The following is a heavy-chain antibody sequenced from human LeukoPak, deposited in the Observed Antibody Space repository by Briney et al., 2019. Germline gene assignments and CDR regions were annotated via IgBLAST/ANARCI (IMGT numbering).Heavy chain of an antibody. V-gene: IGHV3-30*03. CDR1: GFTFSSYG. Sequence: GRSLRLSCAASGFTFSSYGMHWVRQAPGKGLEWVAVISYDGSSKYYADSVKGRFTISRDNSKDTLFLQMNSLRAEDTAVYYCARDPNGDYIGAFDMWGPGTMVTVSS. D-gene: IGHD4-17*01. J-gene: IGHJ3*02. CDR3: ARDPNGDYIGAFDM. CDR2: ISYDGSSK.